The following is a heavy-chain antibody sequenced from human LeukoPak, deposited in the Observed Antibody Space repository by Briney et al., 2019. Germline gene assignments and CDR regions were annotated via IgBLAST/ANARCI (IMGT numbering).Heavy chain of an antibody. D-gene: IGHD3-22*01. CDR3: ARLPYYYDSSGYYAPDYYYYGMDV. CDR2: IYPGDSDT. J-gene: IGHJ6*02. CDR1: GYSFTSYW. Sequence: GESLKISCKGSGYSFTSYWIGWVRQMPGKGLEWMGIIYPGDSDTRYSPSLQGQVTISADKSISTAYLQWSSLKASDTAMYYCARLPYYYDSSGYYAPDYYYYGMDVWGQGTTVTVSS. V-gene: IGHV5-51*01.